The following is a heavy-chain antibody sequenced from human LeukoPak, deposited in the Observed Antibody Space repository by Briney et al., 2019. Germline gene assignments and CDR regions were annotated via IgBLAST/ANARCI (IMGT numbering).Heavy chain of an antibody. CDR3: ARNYGSGPLHYSYYYMDV. CDR2: INPNSGGT. J-gene: IGHJ6*03. CDR1: GYTFTGYY. D-gene: IGHD3-10*01. V-gene: IGHV1-2*02. Sequence: GASVKVSCKASGYTFTGYYMHWVRQAPGQGREWMGWINPNSGGTNYAQKFQGRVTMTRDTSISTAYMELSRLRSDDTAVYYCARNYGSGPLHYSYYYMDVCGKGSPVTVSS.